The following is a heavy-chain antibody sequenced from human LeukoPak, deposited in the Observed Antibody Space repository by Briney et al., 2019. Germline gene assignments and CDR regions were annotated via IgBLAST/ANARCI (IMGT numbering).Heavy chain of an antibody. V-gene: IGHV3-48*01. Sequence: PGGSLRLSCAASGFTFSKYAMNWVRQAPGKGLEWISYISSSSSNICYADSVKGRFTISRDNAKNSLYLQVNSLRAEDTAVLYCARDATGDPDYWGQGTLVTVSS. D-gene: IGHD7-27*01. J-gene: IGHJ4*02. CDR3: ARDATGDPDY. CDR2: ISSSSSNI. CDR1: GFTFSKYA.